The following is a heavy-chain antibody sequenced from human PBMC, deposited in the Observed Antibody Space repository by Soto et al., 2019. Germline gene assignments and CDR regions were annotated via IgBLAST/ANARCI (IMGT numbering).Heavy chain of an antibody. J-gene: IGHJ4*02. D-gene: IGHD1-26*01. Sequence: HPGGSLRLSCVGSGFTFRDYAMHWVRQAPGKGLEWVAATWSDGTKNYYADSVRGRFTISRDNSKKTLFLQMNTLRVEDTAVYYCAKDPGFSGRYPENWGQGTLVTVSS. CDR1: GFTFRDYA. CDR3: AKDPGFSGRYPEN. V-gene: IGHV3-33*06. CDR2: TWSDGTKN.